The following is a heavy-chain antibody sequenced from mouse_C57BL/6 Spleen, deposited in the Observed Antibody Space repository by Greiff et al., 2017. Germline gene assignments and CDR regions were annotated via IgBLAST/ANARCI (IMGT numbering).Heavy chain of an antibody. CDR3: ARDDGYYADAMDY. Sequence: VQLQQPGAELVRPGSSVKLSCKASGYTFTSYWMHWVKQRPIQGLEWIGNIDPSDSETHYNQKFKDKATLTVDKSSSTAYMQLSSLTSEDSAVYYCARDDGYYADAMDYWGQGTSVTVSS. D-gene: IGHD2-3*01. J-gene: IGHJ4*01. CDR2: IDPSDSET. CDR1: GYTFTSYW. V-gene: IGHV1-52*01.